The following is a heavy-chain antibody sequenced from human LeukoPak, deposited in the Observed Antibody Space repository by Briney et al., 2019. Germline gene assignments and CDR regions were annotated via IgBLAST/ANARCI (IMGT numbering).Heavy chain of an antibody. J-gene: IGHJ3*01. CDR1: GFTFSIYW. D-gene: IGHD5-12*01. CDR3: VVASDALDL. Sequence: GGCLRLSCAASGFTFSIYWMYWVRQAPRKGVVWVSRIDSDGRTTDYADSLRGRFIISRDNSKNTLYLQMNSLKADDTAIYYCVVASDALDLWGQGTTVTVSS. CDR2: IDSDGRTT. V-gene: IGHV3-74*01.